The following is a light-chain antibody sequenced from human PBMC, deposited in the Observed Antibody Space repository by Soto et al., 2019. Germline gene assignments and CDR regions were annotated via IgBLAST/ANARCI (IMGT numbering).Light chain of an antibody. Sequence: QSALTQPASVSESPGQSITISCTGTHSGIGNFNYVSWYQQHPGKAPKLIIFEVSSRPSGVSNRFSGSKSGNTASLTISGLQAEDEADYYCSSYLSSATLELFGTGTKLTVL. J-gene: IGLJ1*01. CDR3: SSYLSSATLEL. CDR2: EVS. CDR1: HSGIGNFNY. V-gene: IGLV2-14*01.